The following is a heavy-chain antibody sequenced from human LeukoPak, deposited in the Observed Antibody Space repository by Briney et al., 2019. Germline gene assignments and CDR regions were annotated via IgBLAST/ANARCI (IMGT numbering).Heavy chain of an antibody. V-gene: IGHV4-4*07. CDR2: IYTSGST. CDR3: ARVRYSSSSSYFDY. Sequence: SETLSLTCTVSGGSISSYYWSWIRQPAGKGLEWIGRIYTSGSTNYNPSLKSRVTMSVDTSKNQFSLKLSSATAADTAVYYCARVRYSSSSSYFDYWGQGTLVTVPP. J-gene: IGHJ4*02. D-gene: IGHD6-6*01. CDR1: GGSISSYY.